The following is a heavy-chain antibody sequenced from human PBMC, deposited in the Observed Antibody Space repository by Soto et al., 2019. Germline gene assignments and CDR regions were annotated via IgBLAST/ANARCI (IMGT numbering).Heavy chain of an antibody. Sequence: PGGSLGLSCAASGFTFSTYSMNWVRQAPGKGLEWVSYISSSSSTIFYTDSVKGRFTVSRDNAKNSLYLQMNSLRVEDTAVYYCAKASGWFGEFDDWGQGTLVTVSS. D-gene: IGHD3-10*01. V-gene: IGHV3-48*01. CDR1: GFTFSTYS. CDR2: ISSSSSTI. CDR3: AKASGWFGEFDD. J-gene: IGHJ4*02.